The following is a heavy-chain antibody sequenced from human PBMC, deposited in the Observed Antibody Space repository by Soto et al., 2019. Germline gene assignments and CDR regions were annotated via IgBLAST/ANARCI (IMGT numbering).Heavy chain of an antibody. CDR3: CRGPLFH. D-gene: IGHD3-3*01. CDR1: GGSISSGGYS. CDR2: IYHSGST. Sequence: QLQLQESGSGLVKPSQTLSLTCAVSGGSISSGGYSWSWIRQPPGKGLERIGYIYHSGSTYYNPSFKRRVPLSVDRSKNQFSLTLSVGTSANPAVYNCCRGPLFHWWQGTLVTVSS. J-gene: IGHJ4*02. V-gene: IGHV4-30-2*01.